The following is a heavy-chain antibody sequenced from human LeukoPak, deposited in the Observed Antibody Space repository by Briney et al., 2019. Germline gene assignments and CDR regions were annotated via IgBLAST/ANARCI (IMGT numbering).Heavy chain of an antibody. D-gene: IGHD4-17*01. CDR3: ARVSPYGDFDC. Sequence: ASVKVSCKASGYTFTAYYIHWVRQAPGQGLEWLGWVNPNTGGTTFAPKFQGRVTMTRDTSIRMTYMELTSLKSDDTAVYYCARVSPYGDFDCWGQGTLVTVSS. CDR1: GYTFTAYY. CDR2: VNPNTGGT. J-gene: IGHJ4*02. V-gene: IGHV1-2*02.